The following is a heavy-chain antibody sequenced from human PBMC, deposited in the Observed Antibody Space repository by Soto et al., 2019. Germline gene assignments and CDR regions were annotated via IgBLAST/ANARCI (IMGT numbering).Heavy chain of an antibody. CDR2: IGSKVHGGTT. D-gene: IGHD2-15*01. CDR1: GFTFGDYA. CDR3: TRGIRVPDY. J-gene: IGHJ4*02. Sequence: PGGSLRLPCTASGFTFGDYAMSWVRQAPGKGLEWVGSIGSKVHGGTTVYAASVKGRFTISREDSKSIAYVQMNSLKTEDTAVYYCTRGIRVPDYWGQGTLVTVSS. V-gene: IGHV3-49*04.